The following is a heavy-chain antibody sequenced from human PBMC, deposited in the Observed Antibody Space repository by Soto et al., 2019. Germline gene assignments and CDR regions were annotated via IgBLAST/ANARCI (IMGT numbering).Heavy chain of an antibody. CDR3: ARRPASAGPSHYFDY. CDR2: IYPADSDS. D-gene: IGHD6-13*01. Sequence: GESLKISCKGSGYSFTSHWIAWVREMPGKGLEWMGTIYPADSDSRYSPSFQGQVTISADKSISTAYLQWSSLKASGTAMYYCARRPASAGPSHYFDYWGQGTLVTVSS. CDR1: GYSFTSHW. J-gene: IGHJ4*02. V-gene: IGHV5-51*01.